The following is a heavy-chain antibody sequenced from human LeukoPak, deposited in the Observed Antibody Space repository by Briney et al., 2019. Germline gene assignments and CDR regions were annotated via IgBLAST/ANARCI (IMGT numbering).Heavy chain of an antibody. CDR3: ARGGGIVVVNPPDY. CDR2: INHSGST. J-gene: IGHJ4*02. D-gene: IGHD3-22*01. V-gene: IGHV4-34*01. CDR1: GGSFSGYY. Sequence: SETLSLTCAVYGGSFSGYYWSWIRQPPGKGLEWIGEINHSGSTNYNPSLKSRVTISVDMSKNQFSLKLSSVTAADTAVYYCARGGGIVVVNPPDYWGQGTLVTVSS.